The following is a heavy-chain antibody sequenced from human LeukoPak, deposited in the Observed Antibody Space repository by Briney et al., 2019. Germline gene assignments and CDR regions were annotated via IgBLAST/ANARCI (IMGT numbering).Heavy chain of an antibody. CDR1: GGSISSGDYY. CDR2: IYYSGST. V-gene: IGHV4-30-4*08. D-gene: IGHD2-2*01. Sequence: SQTLSLTCTVSGGSISSGDYYWRWLRQLPGTGLEWIGYIYYSGSTYYNPSLKSRVTISVDTSKNQFSLKLSSVTAADTAVYYCARELVDCSSTSCPRYYYYYMDVWGKGTTVTVSS. CDR3: ARELVDCSSTSCPRYYYYYMDV. J-gene: IGHJ6*03.